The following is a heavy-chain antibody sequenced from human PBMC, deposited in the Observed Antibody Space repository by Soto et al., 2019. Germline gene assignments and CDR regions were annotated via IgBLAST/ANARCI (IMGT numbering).Heavy chain of an antibody. CDR1: GFTFSSYA. V-gene: IGHV3-30-3*01. J-gene: IGHJ5*02. Sequence: QVQLVESGGGVVQPGRSLRLSCAASGFTFSSYAMHWVRQAPGKGLEWVAVISYDGSNKYYADSVKDRFTISRDNSKNTLYLQMNRLRAENTAVYYCATRLYCSGGSCSNNWFDPWGQGTLVTVSS. CDR2: ISYDGSNK. CDR3: ATRLYCSGGSCSNNWFDP. D-gene: IGHD2-15*01.